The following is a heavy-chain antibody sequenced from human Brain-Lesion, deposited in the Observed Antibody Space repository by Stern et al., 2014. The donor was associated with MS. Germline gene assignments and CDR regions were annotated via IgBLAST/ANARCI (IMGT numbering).Heavy chain of an antibody. CDR2: IVVGRGNT. CDR1: GFTFTSSA. D-gene: IGHD6-13*01. CDR3: AADPTTGSSSWYYIPNWFDP. Sequence: QLVQSGPEVKKPGTSVKVSCKASGFTFTSSAVQWVRQARGPRLERIAWIVVGRGNTNYAQKFQERVTITRDMSTSTAYMELSSLRSEDTAVYYCAADPTTGSSSWYYIPNWFDPWGQGTLVTVSS. J-gene: IGHJ5*02. V-gene: IGHV1-58*01.